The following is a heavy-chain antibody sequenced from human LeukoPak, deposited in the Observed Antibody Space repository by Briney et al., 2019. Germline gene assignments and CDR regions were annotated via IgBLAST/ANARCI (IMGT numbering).Heavy chain of an antibody. CDR3: ARVGRYYDSTGSLDY. J-gene: IGHJ4*02. V-gene: IGHV1-2*04. Sequence: ASVKVSCKASGYTFTGYYMHWVRQAPGQGLEWMGWINPNSGGTNYAQKFQGWVTMTRDTSISIAYMELSRLRSDDTAVYYCARVGRYYDSTGSLDYWGQGTLVTVSS. CDR1: GYTFTGYY. CDR2: INPNSGGT. D-gene: IGHD3-22*01.